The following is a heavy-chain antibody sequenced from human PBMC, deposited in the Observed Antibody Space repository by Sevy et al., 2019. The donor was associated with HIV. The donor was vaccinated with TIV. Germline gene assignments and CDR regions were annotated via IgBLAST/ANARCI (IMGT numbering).Heavy chain of an antibody. D-gene: IGHD3-16*02. Sequence: ASVKVSCKASGYTFTSYDINWVRQATGQGLEWMGWMNPNSGNTGYAQKFQGRVTMTRNTSISTAYMGLSSLRSEDTAVYYCARGDPNDYVWGSYRYTRNWFDPWGQGTLVTVSS. CDR3: ARGDPNDYVWGSYRYTRNWFDP. CDR1: GYTFTSYD. J-gene: IGHJ5*02. CDR2: MNPNSGNT. V-gene: IGHV1-8*01.